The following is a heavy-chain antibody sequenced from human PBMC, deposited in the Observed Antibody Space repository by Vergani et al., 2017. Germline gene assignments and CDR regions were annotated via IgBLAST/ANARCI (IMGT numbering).Heavy chain of an antibody. D-gene: IGHD4-17*01. CDR1: GFTFGDYA. V-gene: IGHV3-49*04. Sequence: EVQLVESGGGLVQPGRSLRLSCTASGFTFGDYAMSWVRQAPGKGLEWVGFIRSKAYGGTTVYAASVKGRFTISRDDSKSIAYLQMNSLKTEDTAVYYCTRDDYGDYGCDYWGQGTLVTVSS. CDR2: IRSKAYGGTT. J-gene: IGHJ4*02. CDR3: TRDDYGDYGCDY.